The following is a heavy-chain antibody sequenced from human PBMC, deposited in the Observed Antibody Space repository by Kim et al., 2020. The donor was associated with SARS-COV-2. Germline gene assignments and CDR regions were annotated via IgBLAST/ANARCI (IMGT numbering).Heavy chain of an antibody. J-gene: IGHJ4*02. Sequence: GGSLRLSCAASGFTFSSYEMNWVHQAPGKGLEWVSYISSSGSTIYYADSVKGRFTISRDNAKISLYLQMNSLRAEDTAVYYCARGGSPIPPYDSSGYYYLDYWGQGTLVTVSS. CDR2: ISSSGSTI. D-gene: IGHD3-22*01. V-gene: IGHV3-48*03. CDR1: GFTFSSYE. CDR3: ARGGSPIPPYDSSGYYYLDY.